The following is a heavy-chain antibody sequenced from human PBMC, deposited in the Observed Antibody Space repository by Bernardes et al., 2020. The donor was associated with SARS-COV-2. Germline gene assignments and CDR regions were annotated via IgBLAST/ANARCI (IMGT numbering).Heavy chain of an antibody. Sequence: GSLRLSCAASGFTFSSYGMHWVRQAPGKGLEWVAVIWYDGSNKYYADSVKGRFTISRDNSKNTLYLQMNSLRAEDTAVYYCARDLSIAAAGTFLLRYYYGMDVWGQGTTVTVSS. V-gene: IGHV3-33*01. J-gene: IGHJ6*02. CDR1: GFTFSSYG. CDR2: IWYDGSNK. CDR3: ARDLSIAAAGTFLLRYYYGMDV. D-gene: IGHD6-13*01.